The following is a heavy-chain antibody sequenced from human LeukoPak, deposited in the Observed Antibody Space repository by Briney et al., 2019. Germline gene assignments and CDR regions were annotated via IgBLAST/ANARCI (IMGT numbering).Heavy chain of an antibody. CDR3: SRDLGGAFDV. V-gene: IGHV6-1*01. CDR2: TYCRSKWCN. J-gene: IGHJ3*01. Sequence: SQSLSLTCVISGDSVSGNRVAWSWIRQSPSRGLEWLGRTYCRSKWCNDYAVSVKSRISINPDTSKNQFSLQLNFVTPEDTAVYYCSRDLGGAFDVWGQGTMVTVSS. CDR1: GDSVSGNRVA.